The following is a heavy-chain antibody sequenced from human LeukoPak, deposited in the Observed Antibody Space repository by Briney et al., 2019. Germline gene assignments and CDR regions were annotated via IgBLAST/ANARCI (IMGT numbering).Heavy chain of an antibody. D-gene: IGHD2-2*01. CDR1: GFTFSSYG. Sequence: HPGGSLRLSCAASGFTFSSYGMHWVRQAPGKGLEWVAFIRYDGSNKYYADSVKGRFTISRDNSKNALYLQMDSLRAEDTAVYYCAKAPSRKVVVPAATPYFDYWGQGTLVTVSS. CDR2: IRYDGSNK. J-gene: IGHJ4*02. V-gene: IGHV3-30*02. CDR3: AKAPSRKVVVPAATPYFDY.